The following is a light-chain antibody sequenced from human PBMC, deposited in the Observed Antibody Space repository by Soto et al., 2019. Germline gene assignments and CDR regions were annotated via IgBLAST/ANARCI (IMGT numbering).Light chain of an antibody. CDR1: QSISSW. CDR3: QQYDTYSPFT. Sequence: DIPMTQSPSTLSASVGDRVTITCRASQSISSWLAWYQQKPGKAPKLLVYGASTLQSGVPSRVGGSGSGTEFTLTISSLQPDDFATYYCQQYDTYSPFTFGQGTKLEIK. V-gene: IGKV1-5*01. J-gene: IGKJ2*01. CDR2: GAS.